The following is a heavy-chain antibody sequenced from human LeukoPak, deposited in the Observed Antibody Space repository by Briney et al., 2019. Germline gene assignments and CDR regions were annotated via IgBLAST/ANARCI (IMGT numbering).Heavy chain of an antibody. Sequence: SETLSLTCTVSGYSISSGYYWGWIRQPPGKGLEWIGSIYHSGSTYYNPSLKSRVTISVDTSKNQFSLKLSSVTAADTAVYYCARVVANYDFWSGYQYYFDYWGQGTLVTVSS. CDR1: GYSISSGYY. D-gene: IGHD3-3*01. CDR3: ARVVANYDFWSGYQYYFDY. V-gene: IGHV4-38-2*02. J-gene: IGHJ4*02. CDR2: IYHSGST.